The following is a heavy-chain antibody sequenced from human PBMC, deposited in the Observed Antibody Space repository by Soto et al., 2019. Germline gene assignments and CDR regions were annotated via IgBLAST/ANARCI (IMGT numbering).Heavy chain of an antibody. CDR3: ASGLMITFGGTVSFDI. J-gene: IGHJ3*02. D-gene: IGHD3-16*01. V-gene: IGHV4-59*08. CDR2: IYYSGST. CDR1: GGSISSYY. Sequence: PSETLSLTCTVSGGSISSYYWSWIRQPPGKGLEWIGYIYYSGSTNYNPSLKSRVTISVDTSKNQFSLKLSSVTAADTAVYYCASGLMITFGGTVSFDIWGQGTMVTVSS.